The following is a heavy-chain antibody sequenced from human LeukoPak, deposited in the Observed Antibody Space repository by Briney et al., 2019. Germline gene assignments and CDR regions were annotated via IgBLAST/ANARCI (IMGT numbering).Heavy chain of an antibody. Sequence: PGGSLRLSCAASGFTFGSDWMNWVRQAPGKGLEWVANINQDGSTKFYVDSVRRRFTISRDNDKNSLYLEMNSLRAEATVVYYCARDPDPIVGVSFDYWGQGTLVTVSS. D-gene: IGHD1-26*01. CDR3: ARDPDPIVGVSFDY. V-gene: IGHV3-7*01. CDR1: GFTFGSDW. J-gene: IGHJ4*02. CDR2: INQDGSTK.